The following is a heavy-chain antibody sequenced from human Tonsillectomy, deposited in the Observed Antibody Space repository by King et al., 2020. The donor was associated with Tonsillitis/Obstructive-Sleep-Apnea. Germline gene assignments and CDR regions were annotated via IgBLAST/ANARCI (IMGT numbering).Heavy chain of an antibody. J-gene: IGHJ4*02. CDR2: ISSSSGTI. CDR1: GFTFSSYS. D-gene: IGHD6-19*01. V-gene: IGHV3-48*02. Sequence: QLVQSGGGLVQPGGSLRLSCAASGFTFSSYSMNWVRQAPGKGLEWVSYISSSSGTIYYADSVKGRFTISRDTAKNSLYLQMNSLRDEDTAVYYCARAGQWLAPGGGYYFDYWGQGTLVTVSS. CDR3: ARAGQWLAPGGGYYFDY.